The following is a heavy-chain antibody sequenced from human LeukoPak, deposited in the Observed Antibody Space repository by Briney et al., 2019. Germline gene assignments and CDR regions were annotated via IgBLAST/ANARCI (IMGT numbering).Heavy chain of an antibody. J-gene: IGHJ6*02. V-gene: IGHV4-39*07. CDR2: MHYSGST. CDR1: DDSISSSRYY. D-gene: IGHD4/OR15-4a*01. Sequence: SETLSLTCSVSDDSISSSRYYWGWIRQPPGKGLEWVGSMHYSGSTYYNPSLKSRVTISVDTSKNEVSLKVRSVTAADTAVYYCARGRGYGDNDSWDHGMDVWGQGTTVTVSS. CDR3: ARGRGYGDNDSWDHGMDV.